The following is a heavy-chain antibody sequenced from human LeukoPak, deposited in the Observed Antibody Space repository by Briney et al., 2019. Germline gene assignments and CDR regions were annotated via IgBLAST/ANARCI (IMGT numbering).Heavy chain of an antibody. D-gene: IGHD3-10*01. CDR3: ARDQNYGSGSTFDY. V-gene: IGHV3-48*03. CDR2: ISSGGSTI. CDR1: GFTFSRHD. J-gene: IGHJ4*02. Sequence: PGGSLRLSCAASGFTFSRHDMNWVRQAPGEGLEWVSYISSGGSTIDYADSVKGRFTISRDNAKNSLYLQMNSLRAEDTAVYYCARDQNYGSGSTFDYWGQGTLSPSPQ.